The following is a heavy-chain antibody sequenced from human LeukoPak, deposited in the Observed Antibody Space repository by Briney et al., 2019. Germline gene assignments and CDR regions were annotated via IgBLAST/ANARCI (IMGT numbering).Heavy chain of an antibody. Sequence: SETLSLTCAVYGGSFSGYYWSWIRQPPGKGLEWVGEINHSGSTNYNPSLKSRVTISVDTSKNQFSLKLSSVTAADTAVYYCARQLRSYPGVSAFDYWGQGTLVTVSS. J-gene: IGHJ4*02. V-gene: IGHV4-34*01. D-gene: IGHD1-7*01. CDR2: INHSGST. CDR3: ARQLRSYPGVSAFDY. CDR1: GGSFSGYY.